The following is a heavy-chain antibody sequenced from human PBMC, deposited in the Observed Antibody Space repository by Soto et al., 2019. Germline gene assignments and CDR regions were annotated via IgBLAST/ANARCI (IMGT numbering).Heavy chain of an antibody. D-gene: IGHD2-21*02. CDR3: ARVGTYCGGDCYSPPP. CDR1: GYSIRNGYY. Sequence: SETLSLTCTVSGYSIRNGYYWGWIRQPPGKGLEWIGTIYHSGSTYYNPSLKSRVTISVDASENHFSLKLSSVTAADTAVYYCARVGTYCGGDCYSPPPWGQGTLVTVSS. CDR2: IYHSGST. J-gene: IGHJ5*02. V-gene: IGHV4-38-2*02.